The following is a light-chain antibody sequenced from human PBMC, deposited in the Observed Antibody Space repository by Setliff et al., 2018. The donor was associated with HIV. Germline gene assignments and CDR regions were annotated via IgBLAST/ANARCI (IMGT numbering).Light chain of an antibody. CDR2: VVS. CDR3: TSYTSSSTYV. J-gene: IGLJ1*01. V-gene: IGLV2-14*01. Sequence: QSALAQPASVSGSPGQSITISCTGTSSDLGGYNYVSWYQQHPGKAPKLMIYVVSNRPSGVSNRFSGSKSGNTASLTISGLQAEDEADYYCTSYTSSSTYVFGTGTKVT. CDR1: SSDLGGYNY.